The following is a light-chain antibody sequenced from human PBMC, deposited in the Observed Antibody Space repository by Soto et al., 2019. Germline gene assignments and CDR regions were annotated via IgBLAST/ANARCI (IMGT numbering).Light chain of an antibody. CDR3: SSYTSSVVV. CDR2: DVS. CDR1: SSDVGGYIY. Sequence: QSALTQPASVSGSPGQSITISCTGTSSDVGGYIYVSWYQQHPGKAPKLMIYDVSNRPSGVSNRFSGSKSGNTASLTISGLQAEDEADYYCSSYTSSVVVFGGGTKVTVL. J-gene: IGLJ2*01. V-gene: IGLV2-14*01.